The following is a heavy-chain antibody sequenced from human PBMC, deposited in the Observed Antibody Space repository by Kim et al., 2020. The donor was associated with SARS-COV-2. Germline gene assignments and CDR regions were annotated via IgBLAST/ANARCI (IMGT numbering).Heavy chain of an antibody. D-gene: IGHD1-20*01. Sequence: YTQEFQGRVNMTEDTSTDTAYMELSSLRSEDTAVYYCATEERYTTYGMDVWGQGTTVTVSS. V-gene: IGHV1-24*01. CDR3: ATEERYTTYGMDV. J-gene: IGHJ6*02.